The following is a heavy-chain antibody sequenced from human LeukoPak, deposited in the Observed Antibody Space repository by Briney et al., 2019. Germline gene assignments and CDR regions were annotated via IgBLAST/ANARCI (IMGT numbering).Heavy chain of an antibody. CDR2: IHHSGST. CDR1: GGSISSGGYY. D-gene: IGHD1-26*01. Sequence: SRTLSLTCTVSGGSISSGGYYWSWIRQPPGKGLEWIGYIHHSGSTYYNPSLKSRVTISVDGSKNQFSLKLNSVTAADTAVYYCARVGLYSGSYYFDYWGQGTLVTVSS. J-gene: IGHJ4*02. V-gene: IGHV4-30-2*01. CDR3: ARVGLYSGSYYFDY.